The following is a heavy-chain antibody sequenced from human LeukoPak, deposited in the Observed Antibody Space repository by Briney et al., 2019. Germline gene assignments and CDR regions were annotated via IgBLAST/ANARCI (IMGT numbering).Heavy chain of an antibody. CDR3: AKVHDTRGYSHDY. CDR1: GFTFSNYA. Sequence: GGSLRLSCAASGFTFSNYAMSWVRQAPGKGLEWVSAITGGGGSTYYADSVKGRFTISRDNSKDTLYLQMNSLRAEDTAVYYCAKVHDTRGYSHDYWGQGTLVTLSS. D-gene: IGHD3-22*01. J-gene: IGHJ4*02. V-gene: IGHV3-23*01. CDR2: ITGGGGST.